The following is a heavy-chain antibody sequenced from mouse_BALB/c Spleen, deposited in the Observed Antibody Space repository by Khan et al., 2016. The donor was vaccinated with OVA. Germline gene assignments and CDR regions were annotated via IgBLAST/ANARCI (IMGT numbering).Heavy chain of an antibody. D-gene: IGHD1-1*01. V-gene: IGHV1-7*01. J-gene: IGHJ3*01. CDR3: SNHGSSSAWFAY. CDR1: GYTFTSYW. Sequence: VQLQQSGAELAKPGASVKMSCKASGYTFTSYWMHWVKQRPGQGLEWIGYINPSTGYSEYNQKFKDKATLTADKSSSTAYMKLSSLTSDDSAVXYFSNHGSSSAWFAYWGQGTLVTVAA. CDR2: INPSTGYS.